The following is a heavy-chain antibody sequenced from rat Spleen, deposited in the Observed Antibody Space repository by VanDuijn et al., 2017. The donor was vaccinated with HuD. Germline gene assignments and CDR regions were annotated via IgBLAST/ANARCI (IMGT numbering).Heavy chain of an antibody. Sequence: EVQLVESGGGLVQPGRSMKLSCAASGFTFSNYYMAWVRQAPTKGLEWVASISTGGGNTYYRDPVKGRVTISRDNAKSTLYLQMDSLKSEDTATYYCARHGRGGTTYHYVMDVWGQGASVTVSS. CDR2: ISTGGGNT. CDR1: GFTFSNYY. J-gene: IGHJ4*01. CDR3: ARHGRGGTTYHYVMDV. D-gene: IGHD4-3*01. V-gene: IGHV5-25*01.